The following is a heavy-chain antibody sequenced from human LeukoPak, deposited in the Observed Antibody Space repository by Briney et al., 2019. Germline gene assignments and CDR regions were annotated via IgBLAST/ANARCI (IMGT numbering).Heavy chain of an antibody. J-gene: IGHJ6*04. Sequence: GGSLRLSCAASGFTFSSYWMSWVRQAPGKGLEWVANIKQDGSEKYYVDSVKGRFTISRDNAKNSLYLQMNSLRAEDTAVYYCARETTTMVRGVINDYYVMDVWGKGTTVTVSS. V-gene: IGHV3-7*03. CDR3: ARETTTMVRGVINDYYVMDV. D-gene: IGHD3-10*01. CDR1: GFTFSSYW. CDR2: IKQDGSEK.